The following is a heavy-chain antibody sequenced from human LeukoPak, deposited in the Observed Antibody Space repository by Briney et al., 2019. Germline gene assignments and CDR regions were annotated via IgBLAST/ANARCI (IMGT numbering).Heavy chain of an antibody. CDR1: GGSFSGYY. V-gene: IGHV4-34*01. CDR3: ARARAPHYYYGVDV. CDR2: IYYSGST. J-gene: IGHJ6*02. Sequence: PSETLSLTCAVYGGSFSGYYWSWIRQPPGKGLEWIGYIYYSGSTYYNPSLKSRVTISVDRSKNQFSLKLSSVTAADTAVYYCARARAPHYYYGVDVWGQGTTVTVSS.